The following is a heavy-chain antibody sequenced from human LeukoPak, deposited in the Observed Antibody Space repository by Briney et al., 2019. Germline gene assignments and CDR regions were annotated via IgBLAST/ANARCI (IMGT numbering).Heavy chain of an antibody. CDR2: IWYDGSNT. V-gene: IGHV3-33*01. CDR3: ARDGLLDIVVVPAANNWFDP. Sequence: PGGSLRLSCAASGFTFSSYGMHGVREAPGKGVEWVAVIWYDGSNTYYADSVKGRFTISRDNSKNTLYLQMNSLRAEDTAVYYCARDGLLDIVVVPAANNWFDPWGQGTLVTVSS. D-gene: IGHD2-2*01. J-gene: IGHJ5*02. CDR1: GFTFSSYG.